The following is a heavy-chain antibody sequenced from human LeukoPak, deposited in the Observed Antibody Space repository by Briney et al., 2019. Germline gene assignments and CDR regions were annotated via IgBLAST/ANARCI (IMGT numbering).Heavy chain of an antibody. Sequence: GGSLRLPCAASGFTFSSYEMNWVRQAPGKGLEGVSYISSSSSYIYYADSVKGRFTISRDNAKNSLYLQMNSLRAEDTAVYYCASQGSSWPFDYWGQGTLVTVSS. D-gene: IGHD6-13*01. V-gene: IGHV3-21*05. J-gene: IGHJ4*02. CDR1: GFTFSSYE. CDR3: ASQGSSWPFDY. CDR2: ISSSSSYI.